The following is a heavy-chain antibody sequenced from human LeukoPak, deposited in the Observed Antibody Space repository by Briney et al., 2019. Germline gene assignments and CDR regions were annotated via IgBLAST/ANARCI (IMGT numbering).Heavy chain of an antibody. V-gene: IGHV3-30*04. Sequence: PGRSLRLSCAASGFTFSSYAMHWVRQAPGKGLEWVAVISYDGSDKYYADSVKGRFTISRDNSKNTLYLQMNSLRAEDTAVYYCARDGATVVTWGVPDYWGQGTLVTVSS. CDR1: GFTFSSYA. J-gene: IGHJ4*02. D-gene: IGHD4-23*01. CDR3: ARDGATVVTWGVPDY. CDR2: ISYDGSDK.